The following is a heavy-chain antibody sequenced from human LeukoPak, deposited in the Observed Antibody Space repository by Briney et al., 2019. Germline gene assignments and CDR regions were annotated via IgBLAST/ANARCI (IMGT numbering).Heavy chain of an antibody. V-gene: IGHV3-30*18. CDR2: ISYDGSNK. CDR1: GFTFSNYA. D-gene: IGHD6-13*01. J-gene: IGHJ5*01. Sequence: GGSLRLSCAASGFTFSNYAMNWVRQAPGKGLEWVAVISYDGSNKYYADSVKGRFTISRDNSKNTLYLQMNSLRGEDTAVYYCAKLRGVAAAGTGYFDPWGQGTLVTVSS. CDR3: AKLRGVAAAGTGYFDP.